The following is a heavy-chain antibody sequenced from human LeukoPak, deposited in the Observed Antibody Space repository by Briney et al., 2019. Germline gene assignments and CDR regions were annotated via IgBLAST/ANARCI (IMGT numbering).Heavy chain of an antibody. V-gene: IGHV3-48*01. Sequence: GGSLRLSCAASGFTFSTYSMNWVRQAPGKGLEWVSYISSSNTIYYADSVKGRFTISRDNAKNSLFLQMNSLRAEDTAVYYCARVGYYDFWSGLIPHTYYMDVWGKGTTVTVSS. CDR3: ARVGYYDFWSGLIPHTYYMDV. CDR1: GFTFSTYS. CDR2: ISSSNTI. J-gene: IGHJ6*03. D-gene: IGHD3-3*01.